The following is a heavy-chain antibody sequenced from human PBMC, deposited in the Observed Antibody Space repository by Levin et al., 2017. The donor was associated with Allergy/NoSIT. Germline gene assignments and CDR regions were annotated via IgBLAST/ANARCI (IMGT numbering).Heavy chain of an antibody. CDR2: IYYSGST. CDR1: GGSISSGDYY. Sequence: SETLSLTCTVSGGSISSGDYYWSWIRQPPGKGLEWIGYIYYSGSTYYNPSLKSRVTISVDTSKNQFSLKLSSVTAADTAVYYCASDHYDILTGYYHTFDYWGQGTLVTVSS. J-gene: IGHJ4*02. V-gene: IGHV4-30-4*01. CDR3: ASDHYDILTGYYHTFDY. D-gene: IGHD3-9*01.